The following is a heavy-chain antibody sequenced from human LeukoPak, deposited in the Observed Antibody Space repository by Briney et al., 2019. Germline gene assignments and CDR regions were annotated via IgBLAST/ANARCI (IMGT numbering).Heavy chain of an antibody. CDR2: IKRKNDGGTA. D-gene: IGHD5-18*01. J-gene: IGHJ3*01. Sequence: GGSLRLSCAASGFTLTNAWMSWVRQAPGKGLEWVGFIKRKNDGGTADYAAPVKGRFTISRDDSKNTLYLQMNSLSTEDTAVYYCSGYNTYASFQSWGQGTMVTVSS. CDR3: SGYNTYASFQS. V-gene: IGHV3-15*01. CDR1: GFTLTNAW.